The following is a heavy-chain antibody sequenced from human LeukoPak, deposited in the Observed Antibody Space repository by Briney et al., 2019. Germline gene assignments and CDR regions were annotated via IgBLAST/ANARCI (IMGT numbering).Heavy chain of an antibody. CDR2: IYYSGST. D-gene: IGHD6-6*01. V-gene: IGHV4-59*01. CDR3: ARLRSSIAARRGYYYYMDV. J-gene: IGHJ6*03. CDR1: GGSISSYY. Sequence: SETLSLTCTVSGGSISSYYWSWIRQPPGKGLEWIGYIYYSGSTNYNPSLKSRVTISVDTSKNQFSQKLSSVTAADTAVYYCARLRSSIAARRGYYYYMDVWGKGTTVTVSS.